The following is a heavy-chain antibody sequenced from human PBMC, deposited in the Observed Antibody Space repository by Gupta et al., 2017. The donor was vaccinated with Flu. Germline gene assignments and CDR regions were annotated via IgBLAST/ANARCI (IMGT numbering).Heavy chain of an antibody. CDR3: ARETDNNYYDSWSSNYIRAEYLDS. V-gene: IGHV1-18*01. J-gene: IGHJ4*02. Sequence: QVHLVQSGAELKKPGASVKVSCKASGYTFTGYGINWVRQAPGQGLEWMGWISGYNGNTNYAQKFQGRVTMTTDTSTNTAYMEMRSLRSDDTAVYYCARETDNNYYDSWSSNYIRAEYLDSWGQGTLVTVS. CDR2: ISGYNGNT. CDR1: GYTFTGYG. D-gene: IGHD3-3*01.